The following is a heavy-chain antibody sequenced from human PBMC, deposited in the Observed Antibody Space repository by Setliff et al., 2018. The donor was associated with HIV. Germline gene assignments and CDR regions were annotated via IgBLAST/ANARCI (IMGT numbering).Heavy chain of an antibody. CDR3: ARSPSYYDFWSGYSDDAFDI. Sequence: GGSLRLSCAASGFTFSTYSMHWVRQAPGKGLEWVSSISSSGSKIYYAWSVKGRFTVSRDNAKNSLYLQMNSLRAKDTAVYYCARSPSYYDFWSGYSDDAFDIWGQGTRVTVSS. V-gene: IGHV3-21*06. CDR1: GFTFSTYS. J-gene: IGHJ3*02. CDR2: ISSSGSKI. D-gene: IGHD3-3*01.